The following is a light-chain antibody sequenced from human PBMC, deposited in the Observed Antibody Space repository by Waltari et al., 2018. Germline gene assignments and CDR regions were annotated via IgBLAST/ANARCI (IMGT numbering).Light chain of an antibody. CDR1: TSNIGGNY. Sequence: QSALTQPPSASGAPGQRVPISRSGSTSNIGGNYVYWYQQLPGAAPKLLIYRNDQRPSGVPDRFSGSESGTSASLTISGLRSEDEADYFCAAWDDSLSGPVFGGGTKLAVL. CDR2: RND. CDR3: AAWDDSLSGPV. V-gene: IGLV1-47*01. J-gene: IGLJ2*01.